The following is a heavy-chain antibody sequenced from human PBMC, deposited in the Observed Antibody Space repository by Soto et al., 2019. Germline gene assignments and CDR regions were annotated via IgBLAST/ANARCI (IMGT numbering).Heavy chain of an antibody. CDR2: ISAYNGNT. CDR3: SRAHLAIGSFFLLDY. CDR1: GYTFTNYG. V-gene: IGHV1-18*01. Sequence: QVELVQSGAEVKKPGASVKVSCKPSGYTFTNYGFNWVRQAPGQCLEWMGWISAYNGNTNYAQKLQGRVTMTTDTSTRTAYMELRSLRSDDTAVYYCSRAHLAIGSFFLLDYWGQGTLITVSS. J-gene: IGHJ4*02. D-gene: IGHD1-26*01.